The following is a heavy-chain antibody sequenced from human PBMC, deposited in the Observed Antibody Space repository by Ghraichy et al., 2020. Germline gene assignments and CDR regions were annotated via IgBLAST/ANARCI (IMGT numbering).Heavy chain of an antibody. CDR1: GFTFSDYY. D-gene: IGHD3-16*01. CDR2: ISPSSSYT. J-gene: IGHJ4*02. CDR3: ARDFQRTYDYVY. Sequence: GESLNISCAASGFTFSDYYMSWIRQAPGKGLEWVSYISPSSSYTKYADTVKGRFTISRDNAKNSLYLQMNSLRAEDTAVYYCARDFQRTYDYVYWGQGTLVTVSS. V-gene: IGHV3-11*06.